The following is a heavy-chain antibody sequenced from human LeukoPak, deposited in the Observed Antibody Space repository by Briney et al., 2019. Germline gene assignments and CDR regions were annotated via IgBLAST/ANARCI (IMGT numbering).Heavy chain of an antibody. CDR2: MNPNSGNT. V-gene: IGHV1-8*01. J-gene: IGHJ4*02. CDR1: GYTFTSYD. D-gene: IGHD4-17*01. CDR3: ARAATTVTTFSSY. Sequence: ASVKVSCKASGYTFTSYDINWVRQATGQGLEWMGWMNPNSGNTGYAQKFQGRVTMTRDTSISTAYMELSRLRSDDTAVYYCARAATTVTTFSSYWGQGTLVTVSS.